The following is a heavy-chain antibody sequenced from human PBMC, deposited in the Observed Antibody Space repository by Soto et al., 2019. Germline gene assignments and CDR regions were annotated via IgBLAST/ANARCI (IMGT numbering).Heavy chain of an antibody. Sequence: RASVKVSCKASGGTFSSYAISWVRQAPGQGLEWMGGIIPIFGTANYAQKFQGRVTITADESTSTAYMELSSLRSEDTAVYYCAREGSGYLSNWFDPWGQGTMVTVSS. CDR3: AREGSGYLSNWFDP. V-gene: IGHV1-69*13. J-gene: IGHJ5*02. D-gene: IGHD5-12*01. CDR1: GGTFSSYA. CDR2: IIPIFGTA.